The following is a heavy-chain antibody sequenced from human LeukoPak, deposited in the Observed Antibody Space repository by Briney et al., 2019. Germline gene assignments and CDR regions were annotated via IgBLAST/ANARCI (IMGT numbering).Heavy chain of an antibody. J-gene: IGHJ4*02. CDR3: ARFITPLVRGVITQFY. D-gene: IGHD3-10*01. Sequence: PSETLSLTCAVSGYSISSGYYWRWIRQPPGKGLEWIGSIYHSGSTYYNPSLKSRVTISVDTSNNQFSLKLSSVTAADTAVYYCARFITPLVRGVITQFYRGQGTLVTVSS. CDR1: GYSISSGYY. V-gene: IGHV4-38-2*01. CDR2: IYHSGST.